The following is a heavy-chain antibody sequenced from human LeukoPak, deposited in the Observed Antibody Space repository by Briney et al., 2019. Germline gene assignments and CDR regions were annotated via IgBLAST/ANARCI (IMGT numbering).Heavy chain of an antibody. D-gene: IGHD3-3*01. CDR1: GFTVSSNY. V-gene: IGHV3-53*01. CDR2: INSGDST. J-gene: IGHJ1*01. CDR3: AREDFRGSGFQH. Sequence: GGSLRLSCAASGFTVSSNYMSWVRQAPGKGLEWVSVINSGDSTYYADSVKGRFTISRDNSKNTLYLQMNSLRVEDTAVYYCAREDFRGSGFQHWGQGTVATVSS.